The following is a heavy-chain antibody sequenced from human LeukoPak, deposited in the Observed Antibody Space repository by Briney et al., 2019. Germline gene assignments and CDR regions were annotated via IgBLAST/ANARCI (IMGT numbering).Heavy chain of an antibody. J-gene: IGHJ4*02. CDR3: ARGGAARPDY. D-gene: IGHD6-6*01. V-gene: IGHV3-48*01. CDR2: ISGSRSTI. Sequence: GGSLRLSCAASGFTFSNYGMNWVRQAPGKGLEWVSYISGSRSTINYADSVKGRSTISRDNAKNALFLQMNSLRAEDTAVYYCARGGAARPDYWGQGTLVTVSS. CDR1: GFTFSNYG.